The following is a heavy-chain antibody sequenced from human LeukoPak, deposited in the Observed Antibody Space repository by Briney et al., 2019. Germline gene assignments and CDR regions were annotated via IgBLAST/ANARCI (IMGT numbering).Heavy chain of an antibody. CDR1: GFTVSSNY. D-gene: IGHD3-3*01. CDR2: IYSCGST. J-gene: IGHJ4*02. V-gene: IGHV3-66*03. CDR3: ARDTISGQFDY. Sequence: GGSVRLSCAASGFTVSSNYMSWVRQAPGKGPEWVSVIYSCGSTYYADSVKGRFTISRDNSKNTLYLQMNSLRAEDTAVYYCARDTISGQFDYGGQGTLVTVSS.